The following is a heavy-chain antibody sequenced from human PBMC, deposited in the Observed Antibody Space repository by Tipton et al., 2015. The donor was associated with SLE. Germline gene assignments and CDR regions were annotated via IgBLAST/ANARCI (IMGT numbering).Heavy chain of an antibody. CDR2: ISSGSYYT. CDR3: ARDPVVAAGTGPFDD. J-gene: IGHJ4*02. CDR1: GGSFSGYY. V-gene: IGHV3-11*05. Sequence: GLVKPSETLSLTCAVYGGSFSGYYWSWIRQPPGKGLEWVSYISSGSYYTNYADSVKGRFTISRDNAKNSLYLQMNSLRAEDTAVYYCARDPVVAAGTGPFDDSGQIYLVTVCS. D-gene: IGHD6-13*01.